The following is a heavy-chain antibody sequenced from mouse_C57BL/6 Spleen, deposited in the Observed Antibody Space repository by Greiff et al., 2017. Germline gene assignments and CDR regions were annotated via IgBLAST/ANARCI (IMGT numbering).Heavy chain of an antibody. Sequence: VQLQQSGPELVKPGASVKISCKASGYAFSSSWMNWVKQRPGKGLEWIGRIYPGDGDTNYNGKFKGKATLTADKSSSTAYMQLSSLTSEDSAVYFCAKNYYGSSGGYYFDYWGQGTTLTVSS. D-gene: IGHD1-1*01. V-gene: IGHV1-82*01. J-gene: IGHJ2*01. CDR3: AKNYYGSSGGYYFDY. CDR2: IYPGDGDT. CDR1: GYAFSSSW.